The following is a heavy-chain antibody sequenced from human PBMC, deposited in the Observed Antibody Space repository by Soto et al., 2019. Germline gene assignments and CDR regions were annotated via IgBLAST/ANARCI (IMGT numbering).Heavy chain of an antibody. CDR2: IYYIGST. Sequence: SETLSLTGTVSGGSISSGGYYWSWIRQHPGKGLEWIGYIYYIGSTYYNPSLKSRVTISVDTSKNQFSLKLSSVTAADTAVYYFARGHEYYHFGSGYLYFDYCGQRTLVTFCS. D-gene: IGHD3-3*01. CDR3: ARGHEYYHFGSGYLYFDY. CDR1: GGSISSGGYY. J-gene: IGHJ4*02. V-gene: IGHV4-31*03.